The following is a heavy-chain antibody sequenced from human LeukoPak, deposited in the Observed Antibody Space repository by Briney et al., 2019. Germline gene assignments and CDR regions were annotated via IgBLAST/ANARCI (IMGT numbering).Heavy chain of an antibody. CDR1: GFTFSSYS. V-gene: IGHV3-21*01. CDR2: ISSSSSYI. Sequence: PGGSLRLSCAASGFTFSSYSMNWVRQAPEKGLEWVSSISSSSSYIYYADSVKGRFTISRDNAKNSLYLQMNSLRAEDTAVYYCARDGTVYSGYDLVYWGQGTLATVSS. CDR3: ARDGTVYSGYDLVY. D-gene: IGHD5-12*01. J-gene: IGHJ4*02.